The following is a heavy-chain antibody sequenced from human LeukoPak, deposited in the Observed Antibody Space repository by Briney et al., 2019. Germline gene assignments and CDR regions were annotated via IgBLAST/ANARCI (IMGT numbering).Heavy chain of an antibody. D-gene: IGHD2-15*01. Sequence: SETLSLTCTVSGYSISSGYYWGWIRQPPGKGLQWIGSIYHSGSTYYNPSLKSRVTISVDTSKNQFSLKLTSVTAADTAVYYCARQNCSGGSCSNLDYWGQGTLVTVSS. CDR2: IYHSGST. CDR3: ARQNCSGGSCSNLDY. V-gene: IGHV4-38-2*02. CDR1: GYSISSGYY. J-gene: IGHJ4*02.